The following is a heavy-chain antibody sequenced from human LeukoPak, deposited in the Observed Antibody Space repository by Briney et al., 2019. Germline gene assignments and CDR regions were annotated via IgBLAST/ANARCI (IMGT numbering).Heavy chain of an antibody. Sequence: GASVKVSCKASGGTFSSYAISWVRQAPGQGLEWMGRIIPIFGIANYAQKFQGRVTITADKSTSTAYMELSSLRSEDTAVYYCARRRSAGTTNSEGAFDYWGQGTLVTVSS. CDR1: GGTFSSYA. CDR3: ARRRSAGTTNSEGAFDY. CDR2: IIPIFGIA. J-gene: IGHJ4*02. V-gene: IGHV1-69*04. D-gene: IGHD1-1*01.